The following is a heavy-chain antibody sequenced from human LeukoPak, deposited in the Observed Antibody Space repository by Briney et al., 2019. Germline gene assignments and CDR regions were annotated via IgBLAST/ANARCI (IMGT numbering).Heavy chain of an antibody. V-gene: IGHV3-23*01. Sequence: PGGSLRLSCAASGFTFYNYAMSWVRQAPGKGLEWVSAIRGSGGSTYYADSVKGRFTISRDNSKYTLYLQMNSLTAEDTAIYYCAKDWDDYGDYLPLDFWGQGTLVTVSS. CDR1: GFTFYNYA. CDR2: IRGSGGST. D-gene: IGHD4-17*01. J-gene: IGHJ4*02. CDR3: AKDWDDYGDYLPLDF.